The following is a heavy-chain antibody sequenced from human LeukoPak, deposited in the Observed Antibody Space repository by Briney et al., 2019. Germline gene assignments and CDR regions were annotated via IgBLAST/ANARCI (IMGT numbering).Heavy chain of an antibody. CDR2: IYYSGST. CDR1: GGSISRSRDY. Sequence: SETLSLTCTVSGGSISRSRDYWGWIRQPPGKGLEWIGSIYYSGSTYYNPSLKSRVTISGDTSKNRFSLKLSSVTAADTAVYYCARGVFYSSGWYGRFDYWGQGTLVTVSS. V-gene: IGHV4-39*07. J-gene: IGHJ4*02. D-gene: IGHD6-19*01. CDR3: ARGVFYSSGWYGRFDY.